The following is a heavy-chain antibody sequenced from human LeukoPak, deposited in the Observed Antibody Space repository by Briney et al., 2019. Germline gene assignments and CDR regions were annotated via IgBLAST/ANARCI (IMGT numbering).Heavy chain of an antibody. J-gene: IGHJ4*02. CDR2: IRSKAYGGTT. CDR1: GFTFGDYA. V-gene: IGHV3-49*04. Sequence: GRSLRLSCTASGFTFGDYAMSWVRQAPGKGLEWVGFIRSKAYGGTTEYAASAKGRFTISRDDSKSIAYLQMNSLKTEDTAVYYCTRDTGDGFDYWGQGTLVTVSS. CDR3: TRDTGDGFDY. D-gene: IGHD7-27*01.